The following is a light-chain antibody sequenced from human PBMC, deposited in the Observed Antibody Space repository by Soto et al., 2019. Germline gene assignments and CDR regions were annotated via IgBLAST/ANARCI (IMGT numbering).Light chain of an antibody. J-gene: IGLJ1*01. V-gene: IGLV1-40*01. CDR2: GNN. Sequence: QSVLTQPPSVSGAPGQRVTISCTGSSSNIGAGYDVHWYQQLPGTAPKLLIYGNNNRPSGVPDRFSGSKSDTAASLAITGLQADDEAEYYCQSFDNSLSGSRVFGTGTKGTVL. CDR1: SSNIGAGYD. CDR3: QSFDNSLSGSRV.